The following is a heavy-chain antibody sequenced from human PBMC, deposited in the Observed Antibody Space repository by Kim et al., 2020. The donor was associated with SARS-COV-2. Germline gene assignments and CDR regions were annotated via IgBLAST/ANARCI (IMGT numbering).Heavy chain of an antibody. CDR2: IYYSGST. V-gene: IGHV4-39*01. CDR1: GGSISSSSYY. J-gene: IGHJ3*02. CDR3: AVPYGSGSYYLGAFDI. Sequence: SETLSLTCTVSGGSISSSSYYWGWIRQPPGKGLEWIGCIYYSGSTYYNPSLKSRVTISVDTSKNQFSLKLSSVTAADTAVYYCAVPYGSGSYYLGAFDIWGQGTMVTVSS. D-gene: IGHD3-10*01.